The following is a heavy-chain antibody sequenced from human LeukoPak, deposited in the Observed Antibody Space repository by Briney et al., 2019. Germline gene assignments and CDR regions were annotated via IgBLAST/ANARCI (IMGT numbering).Heavy chain of an antibody. J-gene: IGHJ5*02. CDR2: IYHSGST. Sequence: PSETLSLTCTVSGGSISSSSYYWGWIRQPPGKGLEWIGYIYHSGSTYYNPSLKSRVTISVDRSKNQFSLKLSSVTAADTAVYYCARASEGYCSGGSCYQNWFDPWGQGTLVTVSS. V-gene: IGHV4-39*07. D-gene: IGHD2-15*01. CDR1: GGSISSSSYY. CDR3: ARASEGYCSGGSCYQNWFDP.